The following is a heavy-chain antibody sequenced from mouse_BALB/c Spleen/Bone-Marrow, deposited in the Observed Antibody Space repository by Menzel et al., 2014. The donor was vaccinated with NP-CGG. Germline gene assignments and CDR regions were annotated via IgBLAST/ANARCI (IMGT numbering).Heavy chain of an antibody. CDR1: GYTFSSYW. V-gene: IGHV1-9*01. Sequence: VQLQQSGAELMKPGASVKISCKATGYTFSSYWIDWVKQRPGHGLEWIGEILPGSGSTNYNEKFKGKATFTADTSSNTAYMQLSNLTSEDSAGYYCAKWTTVRDYGGQGTTLTVSS. CDR2: ILPGSGST. D-gene: IGHD1-1*01. CDR3: AKWTTVRDY. J-gene: IGHJ2*01.